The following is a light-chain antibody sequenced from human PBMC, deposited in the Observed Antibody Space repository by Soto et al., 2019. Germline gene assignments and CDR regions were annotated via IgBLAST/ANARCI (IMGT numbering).Light chain of an antibody. CDR2: EGS. Sequence: QSVLTQPASVSGSPGQSITISCTGTSSDVGSYNLVSWYQQHPGKAPKLMIYEGSKRPSGVSNRFSGSESGNTASLTISGLQAEDEADYYCCSYAGSSTFEVFGGGTKVTVL. CDR3: CSYAGSSTFEV. V-gene: IGLV2-23*03. CDR1: SSDVGSYNL. J-gene: IGLJ2*01.